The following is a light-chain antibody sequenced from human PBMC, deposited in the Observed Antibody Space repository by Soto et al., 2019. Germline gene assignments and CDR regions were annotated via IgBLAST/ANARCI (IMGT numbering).Light chain of an antibody. CDR3: QQRSNWQGAT. V-gene: IGKV3-11*01. J-gene: IGKJ4*01. CDR2: DAS. CDR1: QSVSSY. Sequence: EIVMTQSPATLSVSPGEGASLSCRASQSVSSYLAWYQQKPGQAPRLLIYDASNRATGIPARFSGSGSGTDFTLTISSLEPEDFAVYYCQQRSNWQGATFGGGTKV.